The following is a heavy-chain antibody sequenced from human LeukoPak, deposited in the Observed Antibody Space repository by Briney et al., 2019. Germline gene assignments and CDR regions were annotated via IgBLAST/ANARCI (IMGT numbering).Heavy chain of an antibody. CDR2: IGTAGDP. CDR1: GFTFSSYD. D-gene: IGHD3-9*01. CDR3: ARGEGVDILTGYLSPSALDY. J-gene: IGHJ4*02. V-gene: IGHV3-13*05. Sequence: PGGSLRLSCAASGFTFSSYDMHWVRQATGKGLEWVSAIGTAGDPYYPGSVKCRFTISRENAKNSLYLQMNSLRAGDTAVYYCARGEGVDILTGYLSPSALDYWGQGTLVTVSS.